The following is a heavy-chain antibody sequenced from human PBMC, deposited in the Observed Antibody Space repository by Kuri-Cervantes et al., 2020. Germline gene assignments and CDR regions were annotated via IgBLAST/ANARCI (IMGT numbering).Heavy chain of an antibody. J-gene: IGHJ6*02. D-gene: IGHD2-2*01. Sequence: SGPTLVKPTQTLTLTCTFSGFSLSTRGVAVGWIRQPPGKALEWLALIYWDDDKRYSPSLESRLTIAKDTSKNQVVLTMTNMDSVDTATHYCAHGFCSSDSCHPHYYYDMDVWGQGTTVTVSS. CDR3: AHGFCSSDSCHPHYYYDMDV. V-gene: IGHV2-5*02. CDR2: IYWDDDK. CDR1: GFSLSTRGVA.